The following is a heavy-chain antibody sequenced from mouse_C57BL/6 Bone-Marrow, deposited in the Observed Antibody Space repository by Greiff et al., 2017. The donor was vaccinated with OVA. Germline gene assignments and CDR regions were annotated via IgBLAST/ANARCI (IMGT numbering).Heavy chain of an antibody. Sequence: VQLKQSGPGLVQPSQSLSITCTVSGFSLTSYGVHWVRQSPGKGLEWLGVIWSGGSTDYNAAFIFRLSISKDNSKSQVFFKMNSQQADDTAIYYCARNGDYSPFLYWGQGTLVTVSA. CDR3: ARNGDYSPFLY. D-gene: IGHD2-13*01. CDR2: IWSGGST. CDR1: GFSLTSYG. V-gene: IGHV2-2*01. J-gene: IGHJ3*01.